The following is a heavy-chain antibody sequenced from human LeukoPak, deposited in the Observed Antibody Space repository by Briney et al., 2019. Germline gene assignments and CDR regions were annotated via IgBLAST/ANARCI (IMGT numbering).Heavy chain of an antibody. V-gene: IGHV3-48*04. Sequence: GGSLRLSCAASGFTFSSYSMNWVRQAPGKGLEWVSYISSSSSTIYYADSVKGRFTISRDNAKNSLYLQMNSLRAEDTAVYYCARDFFDSSGYYYPVIGYWGQGTLVTVSS. CDR2: ISSSSSTI. CDR3: ARDFFDSSGYYYPVIGY. J-gene: IGHJ4*02. D-gene: IGHD3-22*01. CDR1: GFTFSSYS.